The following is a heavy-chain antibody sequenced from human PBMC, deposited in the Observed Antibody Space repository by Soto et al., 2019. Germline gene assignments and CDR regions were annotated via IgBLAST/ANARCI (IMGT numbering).Heavy chain of an antibody. CDR3: ARTTIAAASPFQY. D-gene: IGHD6-13*01. J-gene: IGHJ1*01. CDR1: GYTFTDYY. CDR2: INPSGGDT. Sequence: QVQLVQSGAEVQKPGASVKVSCKAAGYTFTDYYLHWVRQSPGQGLEWMGVINPSGGDTTYAQKFQDRTSMTMDTSTSTVYMAVSSLKSEDTAVYDCARTTIAAASPFQYWGQGTLVTVSS. V-gene: IGHV1-46*01.